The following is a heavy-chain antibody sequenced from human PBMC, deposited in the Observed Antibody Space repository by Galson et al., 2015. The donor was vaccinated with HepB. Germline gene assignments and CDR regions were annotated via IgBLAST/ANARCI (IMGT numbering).Heavy chain of an antibody. Sequence: VSDGSISNYYWSWIRQPPGKGLEWIGYISYSGSTNYNPSLKSRVTISVDTSKNQFSLKLSSVTAADTALYYCARGGSGWWGYYFDYWGQGTLVTVSS. CDR3: ARGGSGWWGYYFDY. D-gene: IGHD6-19*01. J-gene: IGHJ4*02. CDR1: DGSISNYY. CDR2: ISYSGST. V-gene: IGHV4-59*01.